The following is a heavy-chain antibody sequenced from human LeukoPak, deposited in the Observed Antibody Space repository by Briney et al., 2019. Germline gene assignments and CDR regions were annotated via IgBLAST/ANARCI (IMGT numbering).Heavy chain of an antibody. CDR1: GFTFDDYA. CDR2: ISWNSGSI. CDR3: AKDRSGSYYAFDI. Sequence: GGSLRLSCAASGFTFDDYAMHWVRHAPGKGLEWVSGISWNSGSIGYADSVKGRFTISRDNAKNSLYLQMNSPRAEDTALYYCAKDRSGSYYAFDIWGQGTMVTVSS. V-gene: IGHV3-9*01. D-gene: IGHD1-26*01. J-gene: IGHJ3*02.